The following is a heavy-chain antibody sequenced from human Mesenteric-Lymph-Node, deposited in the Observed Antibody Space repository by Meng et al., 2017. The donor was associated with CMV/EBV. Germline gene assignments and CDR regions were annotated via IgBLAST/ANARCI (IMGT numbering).Heavy chain of an antibody. CDR2: IIPILGIA. J-gene: IGHJ6*02. V-gene: IGHV1-69*10. Sequence: SVKVSCKASGGTFSSYAISWVRQAPGQGLEWMGGIIPILGIANYAQKFQGRVTITADKSTSTAYMELSSLRSEDTAVYYCARVVVVPAASYYYYYGMDVWGQGTTVTSP. CDR1: GGTFSSYA. D-gene: IGHD2-2*01. CDR3: ARVVVVPAASYYYYYGMDV.